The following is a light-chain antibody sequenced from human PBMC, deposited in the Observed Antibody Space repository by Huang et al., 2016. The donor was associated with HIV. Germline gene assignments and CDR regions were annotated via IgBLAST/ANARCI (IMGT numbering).Light chain of an antibody. CDR1: QRVSVY. J-gene: IGKJ1*01. Sequence: EIVVAQAPITLSLSPGERAPPSCRARQRVSVYLAWYQQKTGQPPRLLIYNASNRATGIPARFSGSGSGTDFTLTISSLEREDFAVYYCQQRSDWPPTFGRGTKVEIK. CDR2: NAS. V-gene: IGKV3-11*01. CDR3: QQRSDWPPT.